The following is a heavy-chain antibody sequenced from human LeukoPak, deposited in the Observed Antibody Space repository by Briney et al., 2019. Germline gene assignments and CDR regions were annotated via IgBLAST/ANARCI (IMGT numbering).Heavy chain of an antibody. D-gene: IGHD3-10*01. CDR3: ARALLWFGELWGPDY. CDR1: GGSISSGSYY. Sequence: SETLSLTCPVSGGSISSGSYYWSWIRRPAGKGLEWIGRIYTSGSTNYNPSLKSRVTISVDTSKNQFSLKLSSVTAADTAVYYCARALLWFGELWGPDYWGQGTLVTVSS. J-gene: IGHJ4*02. V-gene: IGHV4-61*02. CDR2: IYTSGST.